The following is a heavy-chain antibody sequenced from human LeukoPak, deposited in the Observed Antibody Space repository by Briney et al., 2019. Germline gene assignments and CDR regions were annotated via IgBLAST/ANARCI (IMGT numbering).Heavy chain of an antibody. J-gene: IGHJ3*02. V-gene: IGHV3-7*01. D-gene: IGHD5-18*01. CDR1: GFTFSSYW. CDR3: ARDYVDTAMFDAFDI. CDR2: IKQDGSEK. Sequence: PGGSLRLSCAASGFTFSSYWMSWVRQAPGKGLEWVANIKQDGSEKYYVDSVKGRFTISRDNAKNTLYLQMNSLRAEDTAVYHCARDYVDTAMFDAFDIWGQGTMVTVSS.